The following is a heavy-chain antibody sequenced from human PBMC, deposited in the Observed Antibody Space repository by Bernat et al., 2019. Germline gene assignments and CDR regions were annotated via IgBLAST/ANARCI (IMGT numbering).Heavy chain of an antibody. V-gene: IGHV3-21*01. CDR1: GFTFSSYA. CDR2: ISGSSSYI. J-gene: IGHJ6*02. D-gene: IGHD1-26*01. CDR3: ARDESGSYYYYYGMDV. Sequence: EVQLLESGGGLVQPGGSLRLSCAASGFTFSSYAMSWVRQAPGKGLEWVSAISGSSSYIYYADSVKGRFTISRDNAKNSLYLQMNSLRAEDTAVYYCARDESGSYYYYYGMDVWGQGTTVTVSS.